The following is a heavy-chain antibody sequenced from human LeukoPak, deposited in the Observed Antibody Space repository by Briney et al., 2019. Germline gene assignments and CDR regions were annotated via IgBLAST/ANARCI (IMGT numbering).Heavy chain of an antibody. Sequence: SETLSLTCTVSAGSISSYYWSWIRQPPGKGPEWIGCIYYSGSTNYNPSLKSRVTMSVDTSKNHFSLNLSSVTAADTAVYYCARVATHYYHYMDVWGKGTTVTVSS. D-gene: IGHD2-21*02. CDR2: IYYSGST. CDR1: AGSISSYY. J-gene: IGHJ6*03. V-gene: IGHV4-59*01. CDR3: ARVATHYYHYMDV.